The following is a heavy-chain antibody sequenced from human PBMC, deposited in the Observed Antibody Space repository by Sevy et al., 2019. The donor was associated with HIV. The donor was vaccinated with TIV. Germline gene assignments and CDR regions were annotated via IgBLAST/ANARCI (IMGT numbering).Heavy chain of an antibody. D-gene: IGHD6-6*01. CDR2: ISSSSSTI. CDR1: GFTFSSYS. Sequence: GGSLRLSCAASGFTFSSYSMNWVRQAPGKGLEWVSYISSSSSTIYYADSVKGRFTISRDNAKNSLYLQMNGLRDEDTAVYYCAREGSYSSSFPDYWGQGTLVTVSS. V-gene: IGHV3-48*02. J-gene: IGHJ4*02. CDR3: AREGSYSSSFPDY.